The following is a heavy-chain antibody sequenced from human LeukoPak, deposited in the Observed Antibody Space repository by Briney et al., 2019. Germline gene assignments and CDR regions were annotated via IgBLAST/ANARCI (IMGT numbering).Heavy chain of an antibody. CDR2: INPSGGST. V-gene: IGHV1-46*01. CDR1: GYTFTSYY. Sequence: ASVKVSCKASGYTFTSYYMHWVRQAPGQGLEWMGIINPSGGSTSYAQKFQGRVTMTRDTSTSTVYMELSSLRPEDTAVYYCARELGGYALDYWGQGTLVTVSS. J-gene: IGHJ4*02. CDR3: ARELGGYALDY. D-gene: IGHD2-2*01.